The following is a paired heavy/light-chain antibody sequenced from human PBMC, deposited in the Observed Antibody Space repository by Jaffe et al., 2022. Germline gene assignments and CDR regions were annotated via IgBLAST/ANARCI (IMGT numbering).Light chain of an antibody. V-gene: IGLV2-14*03. CDR2: DVT. Sequence: QSALTQPASVSGSPGQSITISCTGTSSDVGGYNYVSWYQQHPNKAPKLMIYDVTNRPSGVSSRFSGSRSGNTASLTISGLQAEDEAVYYCSSYTSTSTLVIFGTGTKLTVL. J-gene: IGLJ2*01. CDR1: SSDVGGYNY. CDR3: SSYTSTSTLVI.
Heavy chain of an antibody. V-gene: IGHV3-30*18. Sequence: QVQLVESGGGVVQPGRSLRLSCAVAGFTFSSYGMHWVRQAPGKGLEWVTVVSHNGRNNYYADSVKGRFTVSRDNSKNIVYLEMNSLRSEDTAIYYCAKDAGGMKYYFDYCGQGTLVTVSS. CDR1: GFTFSSYG. J-gene: IGHJ4*02. CDR2: VSHNGRNN. CDR3: AKDAGGMKYYFDY. D-gene: IGHD1-26*01.